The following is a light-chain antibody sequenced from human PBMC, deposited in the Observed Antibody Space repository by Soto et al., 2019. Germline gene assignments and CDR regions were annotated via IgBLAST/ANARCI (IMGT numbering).Light chain of an antibody. CDR1: QNINAW. V-gene: IGKV1-5*01. CDR2: DVS. J-gene: IGKJ4*01. Sequence: IQMTQFPSSLSASVGDRVTITCRASQNINAWLAWYQQKPGKAPKLLIYDVSTLHSGVPSRFSGSASGTDFTLTISSLEPEDFAVYYCQQRSNWPLTFGGGTKVDIK. CDR3: QQRSNWPLT.